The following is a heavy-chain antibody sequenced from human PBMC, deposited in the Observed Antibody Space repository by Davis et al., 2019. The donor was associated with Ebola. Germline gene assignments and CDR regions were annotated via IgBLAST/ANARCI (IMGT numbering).Heavy chain of an antibody. CDR3: ARTLKDPYYYYGLDV. Sequence: MPSETLSLTCTVSGGSISSDGYCWTWIRQHPGKGLGWIGYIYSTGSTDYNPSLKSRVTISLDTSNNQFSLRLSSAIAADTAVYYCARTLKDPYYYYGLDVWGQGTSVTVSS. CDR1: GGSISSDGYC. J-gene: IGHJ6*02. CDR2: IYSTGST. V-gene: IGHV4-31*03.